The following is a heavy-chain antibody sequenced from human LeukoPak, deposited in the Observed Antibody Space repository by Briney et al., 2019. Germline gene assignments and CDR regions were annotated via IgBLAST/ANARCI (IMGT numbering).Heavy chain of an antibody. D-gene: IGHD3-16*02. CDR1: GYTFTGYY. CDR3: ARGGNVLGSYRLNWFDP. CDR2: INPNSGGT. V-gene: IGHV1-2*04. J-gene: IGHJ5*02. Sequence: GASVKVSCKASGYTFTGYYMHWVRQAPGQGLEWMGWINPNSGGTNYAQKFQGWVTMTRDTSISTAYMELSRLRSDDTGVYYCARGGNVLGSYRLNWFDPWGQGTLVTVSS.